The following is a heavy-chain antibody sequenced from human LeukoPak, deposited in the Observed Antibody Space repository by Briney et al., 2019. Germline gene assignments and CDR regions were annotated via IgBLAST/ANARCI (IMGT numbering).Heavy chain of an antibody. J-gene: IGHJ5*02. Sequence: PSETLSLTCAVYGGSFSGYYWSWIRQPPGKGLEWIGEINHSGSTNYNPSLKSRVTISVDTSKNQFSLRLSSVTAADTAVYYCARRATHRPFDPWGQGTLVTVSS. CDR3: ARRATHRPFDP. D-gene: IGHD1-14*01. CDR2: INHSGST. CDR1: GGSFSGYY. V-gene: IGHV4-34*01.